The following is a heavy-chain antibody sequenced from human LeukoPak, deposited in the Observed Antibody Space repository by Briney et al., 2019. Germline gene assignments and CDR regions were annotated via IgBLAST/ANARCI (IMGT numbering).Heavy chain of an antibody. D-gene: IGHD2-15*01. J-gene: IGHJ4*02. V-gene: IGHV1-46*01. CDR2: INPSGGST. CDR3: ARGDMVGYCSGGSCSDTGNFRTFDY. Sequence: ASVKVSCKASGYTFTSYYMHWVRQAPGQGLEWMGIINPSGGSTSYAQKFQGRVTMTRDTSKNQFSLKLSSVTAADTAVYYCARGDMVGYCSGGSCSDTGNFRTFDYWGQGTLVTVSS. CDR1: GYTFTSYY.